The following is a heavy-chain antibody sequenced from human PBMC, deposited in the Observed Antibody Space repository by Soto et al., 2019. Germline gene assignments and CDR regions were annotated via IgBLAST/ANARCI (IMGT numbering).Heavy chain of an antibody. D-gene: IGHD5-18*01. CDR1: GYTFTHYG. CDR3: ARAIAGGYGHSTMDY. CDR2: INVYNGNT. J-gene: IGHJ4*02. V-gene: IGHV1-18*01. Sequence: QVQVVQSGAEVKKPGASVKVSCKASGYTFTHYGISWVRQAPGQGLEWMGWINVYNGNTDYAQNFQGRVTMTTDTSTNTGYMELRRQTSDDTAVYYCARAIAGGYGHSTMDYWGQGTLVTVSS.